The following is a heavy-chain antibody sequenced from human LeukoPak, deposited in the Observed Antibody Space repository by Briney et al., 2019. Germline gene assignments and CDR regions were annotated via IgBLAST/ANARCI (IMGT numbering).Heavy chain of an antibody. D-gene: IGHD3-16*01. CDR1: GFTFSRYW. Sequence: GGSLRLSCAASGFTFSRYWVSWVRQAPGKGLEWVGRVKSKADGETTDYAAPVEGRFTISRDDSSSTVYLQMNNLKTEDTGLYYCTTVFGGDWGQGTLDTVSS. CDR3: TTVFGGD. V-gene: IGHV3-15*01. CDR2: VKSKADGETT. J-gene: IGHJ4*02.